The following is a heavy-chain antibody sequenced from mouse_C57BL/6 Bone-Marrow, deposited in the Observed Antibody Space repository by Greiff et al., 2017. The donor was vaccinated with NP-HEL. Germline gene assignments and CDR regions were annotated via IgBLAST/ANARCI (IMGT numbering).Heavy chain of an antibody. Sequence: EVHLVESGGGLVKPGGSLKLSCAASGFTFSDYGMHWVRQAPEKGLEWVAYISSGSSTIYYADTVKGRSTISRDNAKNTLFLQMTSLRSADAAVYYCARRDGCLWYFDVWGTGTTVTVSS. V-gene: IGHV5-17*01. CDR2: ISSGSSTI. CDR1: GFTFSDYG. J-gene: IGHJ1*03. D-gene: IGHD2-3*01. CDR3: ARRDGCLWYFDV.